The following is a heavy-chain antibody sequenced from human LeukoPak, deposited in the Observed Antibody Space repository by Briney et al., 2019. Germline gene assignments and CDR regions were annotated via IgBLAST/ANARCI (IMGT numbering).Heavy chain of an antibody. CDR1: GFTFSNYA. Sequence: GGSLRLSCAASGFTFSNYAMSWVRQAPGKGLEWVSGISGSGGSTSYADPVKGRFTISRDNSKNTLYLQMNSLRAEDTAVYYCAKDTSYLYTYGLAPSDYWGQGTLVTVSS. CDR2: ISGSGGST. CDR3: AKDTSYLYTYGLAPSDY. D-gene: IGHD5-18*01. J-gene: IGHJ4*02. V-gene: IGHV3-23*01.